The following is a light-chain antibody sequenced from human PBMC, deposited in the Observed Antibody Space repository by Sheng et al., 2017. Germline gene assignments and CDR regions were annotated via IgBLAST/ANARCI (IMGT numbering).Light chain of an antibody. CDR3: QQYDAYSLTWT. Sequence: DTQMTQSPSTLSASVGDRVTITCRASQSISSWLAWFQQKPGKAPNLLIYKASSLESGVPSRFSGSGSGTEFTLTINSLQPDDFATYYCQQYDAYSLTWTFGQGTKVEIK. CDR2: KAS. V-gene: IGKV1-5*03. CDR1: QSISSW. J-gene: IGKJ1*01.